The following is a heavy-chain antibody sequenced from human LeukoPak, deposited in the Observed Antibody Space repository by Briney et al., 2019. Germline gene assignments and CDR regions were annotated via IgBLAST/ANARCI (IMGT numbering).Heavy chain of an antibody. V-gene: IGHV3-23*01. CDR2: ISGSGGST. D-gene: IGHD3-22*01. CDR3: ARDSDYYDSSGPHPGAFDI. CDR1: GFTFSSYA. Sequence: GGSLRLSCAASGFTFSSYAMSWVRQAPGKGLEWVSAISGSGGSTYYADSVKGRFTISRDNAKNSLYLQMNSLRAEDTAVYYCARDSDYYDSSGPHPGAFDIWGQGTMVTVSS. J-gene: IGHJ3*02.